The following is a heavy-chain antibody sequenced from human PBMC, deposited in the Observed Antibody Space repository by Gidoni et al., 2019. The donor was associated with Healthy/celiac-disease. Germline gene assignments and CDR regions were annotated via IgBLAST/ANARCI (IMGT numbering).Heavy chain of an antibody. CDR2: ISGSGGST. J-gene: IGHJ6*02. Sequence: EVQLVESGGGLVQPGGSLRLSCAASGFTFSSYAMSWVRQAPGKGLEWVSAISGSGGSTYYADSVKGRFTISRDNSKNTLYLQMNSLRAEDTAVYYCAKAGYCSSTSCYTAPYYGMDVWGQGTTVTVSS. D-gene: IGHD2-2*02. CDR3: AKAGYCSSTSCYTAPYYGMDV. V-gene: IGHV3-23*04. CDR1: GFTFSSYA.